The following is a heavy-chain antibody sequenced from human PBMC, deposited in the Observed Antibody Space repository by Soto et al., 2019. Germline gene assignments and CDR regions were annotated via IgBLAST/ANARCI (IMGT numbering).Heavy chain of an antibody. D-gene: IGHD7-27*01. CDR2: ISAYNGNT. Sequence: QVQLVQSGAEVKKPGASVKVSCKASGYTFTSYGISWVRQAPGQGLEWMGWISAYNGNTNYAQKLEGRVTMTTDTSTSTDYMELGSLRSDDAEVYYGAGDFAGVDYWGRGTLVTFGS. J-gene: IGHJ4*02. CDR1: GYTFTSYG. CDR3: AGDFAGVDY. V-gene: IGHV1-18*01.